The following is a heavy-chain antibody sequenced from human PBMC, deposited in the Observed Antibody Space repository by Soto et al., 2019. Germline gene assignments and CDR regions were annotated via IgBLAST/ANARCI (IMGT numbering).Heavy chain of an antibody. CDR1: GFTFNNYA. V-gene: IGHV3-30-3*01. D-gene: IGHD6-13*01. Sequence: QVQLVESGGGVVQPGRSLRLSCAVSGFTFNNYAMHWVRQAPGKGLEWVAVISDGGSNKKYADSVKGRFTISRDNSKNTMYMQMNSLRTEDTALYYCARDHFAISWSYFDYWGQGTLLTVSS. CDR3: ARDHFAISWSYFDY. J-gene: IGHJ4*02. CDR2: ISDGGSNK.